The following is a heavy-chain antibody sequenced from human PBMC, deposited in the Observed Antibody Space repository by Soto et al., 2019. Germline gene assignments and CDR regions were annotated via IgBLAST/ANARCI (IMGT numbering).Heavy chain of an antibody. V-gene: IGHV3-48*02. D-gene: IGHD1-26*01. CDR2: ISSSSATI. J-gene: IGHJ4*02. Sequence: ESGGGLVQREGSLRLSCAASGFTFSIYGMNWVRQAPGRGLEWLSYISSSSATIYYTDSVKGRFTISRDNAKDSLYLQMSSLGDDDTAVYYCAREDIVGATPDYWGQGTLVTVSS. CDR3: AREDIVGATPDY. CDR1: GFTFSIYG.